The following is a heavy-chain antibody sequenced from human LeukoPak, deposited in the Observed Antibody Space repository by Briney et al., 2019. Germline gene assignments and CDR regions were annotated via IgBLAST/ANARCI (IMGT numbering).Heavy chain of an antibody. D-gene: IGHD1-1*01. Sequence: ETLSLTCTVSGGSISSYYWSWIRQPPGKGLEWIGYIYYSGSTNYNPSLKSRVTISVDTSKNQFSLKLSSVTAADTAVYYCARDEVPYGMDVWGQGTTVTVSS. CDR3: ARDEVPYGMDV. J-gene: IGHJ6*02. V-gene: IGHV4-59*01. CDR1: GGSISSYY. CDR2: IYYSGST.